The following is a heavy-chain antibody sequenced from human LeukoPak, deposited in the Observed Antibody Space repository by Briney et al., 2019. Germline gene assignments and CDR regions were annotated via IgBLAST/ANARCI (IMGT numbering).Heavy chain of an antibody. V-gene: IGHV1-8*01. Sequence: ASVKVSCKASGYTFTSYDINWVRQATGQGLEGMGWMNPNSGNTGYAQKSQGRVTMTRNTSISTAYMELSSLRSEDTAVYYCARALHGSGYFFEFLRYYYYYGMDVWGQGTTVTVSS. J-gene: IGHJ6*02. CDR3: ARALHGSGYFFEFLRYYYYYGMDV. CDR2: MNPNSGNT. CDR1: GYTFTSYD. D-gene: IGHD3-22*01.